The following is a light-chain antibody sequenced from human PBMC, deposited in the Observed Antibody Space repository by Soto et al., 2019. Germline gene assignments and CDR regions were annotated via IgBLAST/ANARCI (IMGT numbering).Light chain of an antibody. J-gene: IGLJ1*01. V-gene: IGLV2-8*01. CDR3: SSYAGSNTHV. CDR2: EVS. CDR1: TRDVGSYNF. Sequence: PALPPPPAGSPWEASTLSSPGTTRDVGSYNFVSWYQQRPGKAPKFVISEVSKRPSGVPDRFSGSKSGNTASLTVSGLQAEDEADYYCSSYAGSNTHVFGTGAKVTVL.